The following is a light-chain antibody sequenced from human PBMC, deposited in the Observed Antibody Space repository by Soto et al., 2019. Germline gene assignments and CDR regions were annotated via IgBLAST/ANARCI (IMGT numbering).Light chain of an antibody. V-gene: IGKV1-27*01. CDR3: QQYNSYSPST. CDR1: QGISNY. CDR2: AAS. J-gene: IGKJ1*01. Sequence: DIEMTQSPSSLSASVGDRFTITCRASQGISNYLAWHQHKPLKAPKLLIYAASTLQSGVPSRFSGSGSGTEFTLTTSSLQPDDFATYYCQQYNSYSPSTFGQGTKVDIK.